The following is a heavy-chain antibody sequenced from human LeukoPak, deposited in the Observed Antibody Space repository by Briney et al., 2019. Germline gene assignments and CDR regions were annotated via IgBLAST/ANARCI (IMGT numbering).Heavy chain of an antibody. CDR1: GFTFDDYA. CDR2: ISWNSGSI. CDR3: AIGLNVVGATWGFDY. V-gene: IGHV3-9*01. Sequence: PGRSLRLSCAASGFTFDDYAMRWVRQAPGKGLEGVSGISWNSGSIGYADSVKGRFTISRDNAKNSLYLQMNSLRAEDTALYYCAIGLNVVGATWGFDYWGQGTLVTVSS. D-gene: IGHD1-26*01. J-gene: IGHJ4*02.